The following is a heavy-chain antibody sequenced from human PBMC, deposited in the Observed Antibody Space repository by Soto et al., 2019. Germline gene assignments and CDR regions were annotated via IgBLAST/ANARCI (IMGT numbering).Heavy chain of an antibody. D-gene: IGHD6-6*01. CDR2: INHSGST. Sequence: SETLSLTCAVYGGSFSGYYWSWIRQPPGKGLERIGEINHSGSTNYNPSLKSRVTISVDTSKNQFSLKLSSVTAADTAVYYCARAEVYSSSSRAFDIWGQGTMVTVSS. CDR3: ARAEVYSSSSRAFDI. CDR1: GGSFSGYY. J-gene: IGHJ3*02. V-gene: IGHV4-34*01.